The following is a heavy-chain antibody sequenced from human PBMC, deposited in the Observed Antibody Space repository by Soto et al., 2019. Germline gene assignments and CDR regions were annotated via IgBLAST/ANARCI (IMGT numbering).Heavy chain of an antibody. CDR2: ISGSGGST. Sequence: GESRRLSCTASGFTFSSYAMSWVRQAPGKGLEWVSAISGSGGSTYYADSVKGRFTISRDNSKNTLYLQMNSLRAEDTAVYYCAKDKDTAMVSDYWGQGTLVTVSS. CDR3: AKDKDTAMVSDY. V-gene: IGHV3-23*01. CDR1: GFTFSSYA. D-gene: IGHD5-18*01. J-gene: IGHJ4*02.